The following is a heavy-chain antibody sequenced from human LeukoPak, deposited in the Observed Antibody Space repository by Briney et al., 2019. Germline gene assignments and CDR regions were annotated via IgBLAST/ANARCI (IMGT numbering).Heavy chain of an antibody. CDR1: GYFFTTYY. CDR3: ARDPSGYSNPDY. V-gene: IGHV1-46*01. Sequence: GASVKVSCKSSGYFFTTYYMHWVRQAPGQGLEWMGIINPSGGSTSYAQKFQGRVTMTRDMSTSTVYMELSSLRSEDTAVYYCARDPSGYSNPDYWGQGTLVTVSS. CDR2: INPSGGST. D-gene: IGHD4-11*01. J-gene: IGHJ4*02.